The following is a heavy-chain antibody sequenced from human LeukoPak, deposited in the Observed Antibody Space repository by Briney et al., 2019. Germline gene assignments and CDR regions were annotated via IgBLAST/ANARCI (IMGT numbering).Heavy chain of an antibody. CDR3: ARAGYSSGWWNFDF. J-gene: IGHJ4*02. V-gene: IGHV1-2*06. CDR1: EYTFTGYY. Sequence: ASVKVSCKASEYTFTGYYMHLVRQAPGQGLEWMGRIDPNTGGTNYAQKFQGRVTMTRETSFSTVYIELNRLRSDDTALYYCARAGYSSGWWNFDFWGQGTLVTVSS. D-gene: IGHD6-13*01. CDR2: IDPNTGGT.